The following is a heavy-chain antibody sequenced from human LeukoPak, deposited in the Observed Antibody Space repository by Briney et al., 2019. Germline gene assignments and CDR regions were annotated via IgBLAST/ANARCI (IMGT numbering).Heavy chain of an antibody. Sequence: ASVKVSCKVSGYTLTELSMHWVRQAPGKGLEWMGGFDPEDGETIYAQQFQGRVTMTEDTSTDTAYMELSSLRSEDTAVYYCATPIWGSYRAFDYWGQGTLVTVSS. D-gene: IGHD3-16*02. J-gene: IGHJ4*02. V-gene: IGHV1-24*01. CDR2: FDPEDGET. CDR3: ATPIWGSYRAFDY. CDR1: GYTLTELS.